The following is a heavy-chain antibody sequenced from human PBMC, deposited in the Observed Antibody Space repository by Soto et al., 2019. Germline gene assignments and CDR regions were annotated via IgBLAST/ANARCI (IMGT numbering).Heavy chain of an antibody. CDR1: GFTFSNYV. D-gene: IGHD5-12*01. CDR2: ISDRGRSI. V-gene: IGHV3-23*01. J-gene: IGHJ4*02. CDR3: AKGFSGSDYSVAY. Sequence: EVQLLESGGGLAQPGGSLRLSCAASGFTFSNYVMSWVRQAPGKGLEWVSTISDRGRSIYYADSVKARFTISRDNSKNTLDLQMDSLGPDDTAVYYGAKGFSGSDYSVAYWGQGALVTVSS.